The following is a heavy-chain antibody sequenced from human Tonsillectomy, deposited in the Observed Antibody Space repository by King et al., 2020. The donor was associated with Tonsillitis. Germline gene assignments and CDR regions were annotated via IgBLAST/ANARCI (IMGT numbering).Heavy chain of an antibody. D-gene: IGHD1-7*01. CDR1: GGSITSGNYY. V-gene: IGHV4-39*02. CDR3: ARVSITGTARGYFDY. Sequence: LQLQESGPGLVKPSETLSLTCTVSGGSITSGNYYWGWIRQPPGKGLEGIGSIYYGASSYYNPSLKSRVTISADTSKNHFSLSFSSATAADTAVYYCARVSITGTARGYFDYWGLGTLVTVSS. J-gene: IGHJ4*02. CDR2: IYYGASS.